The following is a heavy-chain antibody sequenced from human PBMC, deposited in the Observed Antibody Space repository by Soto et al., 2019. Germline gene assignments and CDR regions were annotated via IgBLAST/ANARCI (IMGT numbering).Heavy chain of an antibody. D-gene: IGHD4-4*01. CDR3: APRTQSQYFFDF. CDR1: GFTFSSYA. V-gene: IGHV3-23*04. Sequence: EVQLVESGGGLVQPGGSLRLSCAVSGFTFSSYAMNWVRQAPGKGLEWVSSISGSGVTTYYADSVKGRFTISRDNSKNTLFLLLSSLRAEDTAVYYCAPRTQSQYFFDFWGRGTLVTVSS. CDR2: ISGSGVTT. J-gene: IGHJ2*01.